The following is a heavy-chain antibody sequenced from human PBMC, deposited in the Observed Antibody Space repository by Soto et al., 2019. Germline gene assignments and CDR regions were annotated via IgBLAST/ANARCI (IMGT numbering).Heavy chain of an antibody. Sequence: ASVKVSCKVSGYTLTELSMHWVRQAPGKGLEWMGGFDPEDGETIYAQKFQGRVTMTEDTSTDTAYMELSSLRSEDTAVYYCATVCSGGSCYSTNSYYYGMDDWGQGTTVTVSS. V-gene: IGHV1-24*01. J-gene: IGHJ6*02. D-gene: IGHD2-15*01. CDR1: GYTLTELS. CDR2: FDPEDGET. CDR3: ATVCSGGSCYSTNSYYYGMDD.